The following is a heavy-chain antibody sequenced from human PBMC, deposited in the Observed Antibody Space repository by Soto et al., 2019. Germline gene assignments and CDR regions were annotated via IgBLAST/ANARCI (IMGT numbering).Heavy chain of an antibody. CDR2: ISYDGSNK. Sequence: PGGSLRLSCAASGFTFSSYGMHWVRQAPGKGLEWVAVISYDGSNKYYADSVKGQFTISRDNSKNTLYLQMNSLRAEDTAVYYCAKDLAPARDSSGFDYWGQGTLVTVSS. D-gene: IGHD6-19*01. V-gene: IGHV3-30*18. J-gene: IGHJ4*02. CDR3: AKDLAPARDSSGFDY. CDR1: GFTFSSYG.